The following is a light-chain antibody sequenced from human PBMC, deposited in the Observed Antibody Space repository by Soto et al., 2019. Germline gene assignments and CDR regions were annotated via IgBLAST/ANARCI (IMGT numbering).Light chain of an antibody. Sequence: QSVLTQPPSVSGAPGQRVTISCTGNSIGAGGDVHWYQQLPGTAPKLLIYGNTNRPAGVPDRFSGSKSGSSASLAITGLQAEDEADYYCQSNRLGGSLFGGGTKLTVL. V-gene: IGLV1-40*01. CDR2: GNT. CDR1: SIGAGGD. CDR3: QSNRLGGSL. J-gene: IGLJ3*02.